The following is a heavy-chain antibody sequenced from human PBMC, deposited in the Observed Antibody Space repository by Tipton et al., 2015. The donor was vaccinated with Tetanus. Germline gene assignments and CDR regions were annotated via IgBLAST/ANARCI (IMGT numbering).Heavy chain of an antibody. D-gene: IGHD4-11*01. J-gene: IGHJ4*02. CDR2: ITFDGSTK. Sequence: SLRLSCAASGFTFSRYAMHWVRQAPGKGLEWVAVITFDGSTKYYADSVKGRFTLSRDNSQNTVHLQMSSLKVEDTAVYYCARIRTGHYTDFDCWGLGTLVTVSS. CDR1: GFTFSRYA. V-gene: IGHV3-30-3*01. CDR3: ARIRTGHYTDFDC.